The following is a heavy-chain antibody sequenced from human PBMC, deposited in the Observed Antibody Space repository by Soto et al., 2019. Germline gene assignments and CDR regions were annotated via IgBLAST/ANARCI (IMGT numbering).Heavy chain of an antibody. CDR3: ARRYYYDSSGYTGPLPRADDAFDI. D-gene: IGHD3-22*01. CDR1: DGPISRSGYY. V-gene: IGHV4-39*01. CDR2: IYYSGST. Sequence: SGTPSLTCTVSDGPISRSGYYWGWIRQPPGKGLEWIGSIYYSGSTYYNPSLKSRVTISVDTSKNQISLKLSSVTAADTAVYYCARRYYYDSSGYTGPLPRADDAFDIWGQGTMVT. J-gene: IGHJ3*02.